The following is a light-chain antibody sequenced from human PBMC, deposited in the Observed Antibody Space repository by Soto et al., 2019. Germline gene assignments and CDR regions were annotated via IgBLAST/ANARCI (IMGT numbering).Light chain of an antibody. V-gene: IGLV2-14*03. Sequence: QSALTQPASVSGSPGQSITISCTGTSSDVGGYNYVSWYQQHPGKAPKLMIYDVSNRPSGVSNRFSGSKSGNTASLPISGLQAEYEADYYCSSYTSSSLHVFGTGTKLTVL. CDR2: DVS. CDR1: SSDVGGYNY. J-gene: IGLJ1*01. CDR3: SSYTSSSLHV.